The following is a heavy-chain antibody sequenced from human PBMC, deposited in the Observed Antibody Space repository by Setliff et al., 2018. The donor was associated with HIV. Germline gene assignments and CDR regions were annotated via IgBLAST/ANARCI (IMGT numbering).Heavy chain of an antibody. D-gene: IGHD3-22*01. J-gene: IGHJ4*02. CDR3: ARGLANKYDSSGHSDY. V-gene: IGHV1-18*01. CDR2: ISASSVNT. CDR1: GYTFINYH. Sequence: ASVMVSCKASGYTFINYHITWVRQAPGQGLEWVGSISASSVNTNYTQGRVTMTTDISTSTAYMELRSLRSADSAVYYCARGLANKYDSSGHSDYWGQGTLVTVSS.